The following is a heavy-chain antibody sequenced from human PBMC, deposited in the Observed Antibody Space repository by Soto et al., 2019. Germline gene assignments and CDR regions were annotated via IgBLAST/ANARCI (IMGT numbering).Heavy chain of an antibody. CDR1: GFTFSSYA. Sequence: GSLRLSCAASGFTFSSYAMHWVRQAPGKGLEWVAVISYDGSNKYYADSVKGRFTISRDNSKNTLYLQMNSLRAEDTAVYYCARDSPMIVAGRGGMDVWGQGNTVTVSS. V-gene: IGHV3-30-3*01. D-gene: IGHD3-22*01. CDR3: ARDSPMIVAGRGGMDV. CDR2: ISYDGSNK. J-gene: IGHJ6*02.